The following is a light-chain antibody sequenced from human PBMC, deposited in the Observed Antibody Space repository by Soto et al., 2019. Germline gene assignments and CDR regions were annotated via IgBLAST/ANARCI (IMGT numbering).Light chain of an antibody. V-gene: IGKV3-20*01. CDR1: QTGSNSY. Sequence: EVVMTQSPATLSVSPGERATLSCRASQTGSNSYLAWYQHKSGQAPRLLIYGASSRATGIPDRFSGSGSGTDFTLTISRLEPEDFAVYHCQQYGYSQTFGQGTKVDNK. J-gene: IGKJ1*01. CDR3: QQYGYSQT. CDR2: GAS.